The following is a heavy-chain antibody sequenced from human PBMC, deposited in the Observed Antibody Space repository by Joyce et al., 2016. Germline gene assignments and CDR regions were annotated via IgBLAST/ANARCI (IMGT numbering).Heavy chain of an antibody. V-gene: IGHV3-30-3*01. Sequence: QVQLVESGGGVVQPGRSLRLSCAASGFTFTSFVMHWVRQAPGKGLELVALISYDGSNKYYAHSVKGRFTISRDNSKNTLYLHMNSLRVEDTAVYYCARDHPGITVGDSFDIWGQGTMVTVSS. D-gene: IGHD6-19*01. CDR1: GFTFTSFV. CDR3: ARDHPGITVGDSFDI. J-gene: IGHJ3*02. CDR2: ISYDGSNK.